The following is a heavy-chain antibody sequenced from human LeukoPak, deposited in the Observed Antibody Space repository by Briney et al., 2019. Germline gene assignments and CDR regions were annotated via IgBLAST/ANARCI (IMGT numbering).Heavy chain of an antibody. D-gene: IGHD6-13*01. J-gene: IGHJ4*02. CDR2: IYHGGST. CDR3: PRYSSSGKGDY. Sequence: SETLSLTCSVSGYSISSGYYWGWIRQPPGKGLEWIGNIYHGGSTYYNSSLKSRVTMSVDTSKNQFSLQLSSVTAADTAVYYCPRYSSSGKGDYWGQGTLVTVSS. CDR1: GYSISSGYY. V-gene: IGHV4-38-2*01.